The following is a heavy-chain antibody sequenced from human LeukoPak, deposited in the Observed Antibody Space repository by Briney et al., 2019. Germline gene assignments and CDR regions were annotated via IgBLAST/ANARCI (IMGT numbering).Heavy chain of an antibody. Sequence: ASVKVSCKASGYTFTGYYMHWVRQAPGQGLEWMGIINPSGGSTSYAQKFQGRVTMTRDTSTSTVYMELSSLRSEDTAVYYCARDGTYCGGDCYSHALYYYYGMDVWGQGTTVTVSS. J-gene: IGHJ6*02. CDR2: INPSGGST. D-gene: IGHD2-21*02. CDR3: ARDGTYCGGDCYSHALYYYYGMDV. V-gene: IGHV1-46*01. CDR1: GYTFTGYY.